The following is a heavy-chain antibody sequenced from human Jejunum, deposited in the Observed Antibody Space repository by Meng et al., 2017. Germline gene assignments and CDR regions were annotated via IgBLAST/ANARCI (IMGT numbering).Heavy chain of an antibody. D-gene: IGHD4-11*01. Sequence: GESLKISCAASGFTSSIYWMTCVRQAPGKGLEWVAIINQDGSQKYYVDSVKGRFTISRDDAQNSLYLHMDSLRVEDTAVYHCTRESATTPPLYWGQGTLVTVSS. CDR1: GFTSSIYW. CDR2: INQDGSQK. CDR3: TRESATTPPLY. V-gene: IGHV3-7*01. J-gene: IGHJ4*02.